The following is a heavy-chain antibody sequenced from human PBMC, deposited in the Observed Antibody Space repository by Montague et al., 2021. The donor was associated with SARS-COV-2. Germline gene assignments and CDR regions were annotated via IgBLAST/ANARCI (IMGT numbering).Heavy chain of an antibody. CDR2: IYSGVGT. V-gene: IGHV3-66*01. D-gene: IGHD3-16*02. CDR3: TRDYRSIVGDGLDI. CDR1: GFTVSSNY. Sequence: SLRLSCAASGFTVSSNYMIWVRQAPGMGLEWVSVIYSGVGTYYADSVKGRFTISRDNSKNTLHLQMNNLRAEDTAVYYCTRDYRSIVGDGLDIWGQGTKVTVSS. J-gene: IGHJ3*02.